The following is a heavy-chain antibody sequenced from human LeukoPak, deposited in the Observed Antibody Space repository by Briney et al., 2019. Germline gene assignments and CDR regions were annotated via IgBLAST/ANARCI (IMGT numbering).Heavy chain of an antibody. V-gene: IGHV3-23*01. D-gene: IGHD3-10*01. CDR1: GFTFSSYW. Sequence: GGSLRLSCAASGFTFSSYWMSWVRQAPGKGLEWVSAISGSGGSTYYADSVKGRFTISRDNSKNTLYLQMNSLRAEDTALYYCARGGLVRGTINSLIGFDVWGQGIMVTVSS. J-gene: IGHJ3*01. CDR2: ISGSGGST. CDR3: ARGGLVRGTINSLIGFDV.